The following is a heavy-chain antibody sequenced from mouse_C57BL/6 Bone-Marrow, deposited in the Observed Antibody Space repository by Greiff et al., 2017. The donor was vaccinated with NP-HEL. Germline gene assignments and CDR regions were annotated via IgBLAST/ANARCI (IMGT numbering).Heavy chain of an antibody. V-gene: IGHV1-81*01. CDR3: ARWVSNYCDYYAMDY. J-gene: IGHJ4*01. Sequence: VQLQQSGAELARPGASVKLSCKASGYTFTSSGISWVKQRTGQGLEWIGEIYPRSGNTYYNEKFKGKATLTADKSSSTAYMELRSLTSEDSAVYFCARWVSNYCDYYAMDYWGQGTSVTVSS. CDR1: GYTFTSSG. D-gene: IGHD2-5*01. CDR2: IYPRSGNT.